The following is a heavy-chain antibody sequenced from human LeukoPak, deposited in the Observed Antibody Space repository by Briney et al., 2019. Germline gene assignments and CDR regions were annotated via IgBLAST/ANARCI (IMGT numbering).Heavy chain of an antibody. CDR2: IFSGGST. D-gene: IGHD2-15*01. J-gene: IGHJ6*02. V-gene: IGHV3-53*01. Sequence: GGSLRLSCAASGFTVSSNYMSWVRQAPGKGLEWVSVIFSGGSTYYADTVKGRFTISRDNSKNTLYLQMNSLRAEDTAVYYCARENDMGYCSGGRCYKGYNAMDVWGQGTTVTVSS. CDR3: ARENDMGYCSGGRCYKGYNAMDV. CDR1: GFTVSSNY.